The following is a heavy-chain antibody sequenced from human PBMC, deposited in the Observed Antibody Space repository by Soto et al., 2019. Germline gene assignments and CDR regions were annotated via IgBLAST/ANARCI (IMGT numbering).Heavy chain of an antibody. CDR1: GCSFTSCW. J-gene: IGHJ6*02. CDR2: IYPGDSVT. Sequence: GEARTIRSRSSGCSFTSCWIGLWRQLPGKSLEWMGFIYPGDSVTRYSPSVQGQVTISADKSISTAYLQWSSLKASDTAVDYRAAGGIAPSHYNHKAIDVWGPGTTLTVS. CDR3: AAGGIAPSHYNHKAIDV. D-gene: IGHD3-16*01. V-gene: IGHV5-51*01.